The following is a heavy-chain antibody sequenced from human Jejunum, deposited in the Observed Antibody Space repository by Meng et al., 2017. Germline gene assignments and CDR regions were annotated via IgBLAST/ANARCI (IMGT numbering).Heavy chain of an antibody. CDR2: IDNRGSA. CDR3: ATHFGFSFDP. CDR1: VDSISGTKW. Sequence: QWQRRGSGPGLVKPSGTLSLTCAVSVDSISGTKWWSWVRRPPGKGLDWIGQIDNRGSASYNPSLKSRVTMSVDKSKNQMSLELTSVTAADTAVYFCATHFGFSFDPWGQGTLVTVSS. V-gene: IGHV4-4*02. J-gene: IGHJ5*02. D-gene: IGHD3-10*01.